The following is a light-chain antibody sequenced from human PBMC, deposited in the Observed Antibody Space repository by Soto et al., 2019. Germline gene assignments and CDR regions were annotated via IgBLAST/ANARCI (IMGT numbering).Light chain of an antibody. V-gene: IGKV3-20*01. CDR2: GAS. Sequence: EIVLTQSPRTLSLSPGESATLSCTASQSVRSNYLAWYQQKPGQAPRLLMFGASGRATGTPPRFSGRGSGTDFTLTISRLEPEDFAVYYCQQYGTSPLTFGGGTKVDI. CDR3: QQYGTSPLT. CDR1: QSVRSNY. J-gene: IGKJ4*01.